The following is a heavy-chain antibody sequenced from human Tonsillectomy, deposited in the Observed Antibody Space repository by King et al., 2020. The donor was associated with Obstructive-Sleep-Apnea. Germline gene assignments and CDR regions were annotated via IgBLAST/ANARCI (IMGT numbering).Heavy chain of an antibody. CDR3: SKVLYDILTGYYTYYYYGMDV. J-gene: IGHJ6*02. Sequence: VQLVESGGGLVQPGGSLRLSCAASGFTFSSYAMSWVRQAPGKGLEWVSAISGSGGSTYYADSVKGRFTSSRDNSKNTLYLQMNSLRAEDTAVNYCSKVLYDILTGYYTYYYYGMDVWGQGTTVTVSS. CDR2: ISGSGGST. CDR1: GFTFSSYA. V-gene: IGHV3-23*04. D-gene: IGHD3-9*01.